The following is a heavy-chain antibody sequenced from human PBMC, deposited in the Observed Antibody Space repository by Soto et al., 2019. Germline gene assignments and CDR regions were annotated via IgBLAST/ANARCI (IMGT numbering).Heavy chain of an antibody. CDR1: RGALSSYA. V-gene: IGHV1-69*18. D-gene: IGHD1-1*01. Sequence: QVQLVQSGAEVKQPGSSVKVSCKASRGALSSYAITWVRQAPGQGVDWMGRVIPIYGTPNYAQKFQGRLSLTVDAAKSTAYLEQSGLRSEDTAVYFCARAGTREINRGDFDIWGQGTMVTVSS. CDR2: VIPIYGTP. CDR3: ARAGTREINRGDFDI. J-gene: IGHJ3*02.